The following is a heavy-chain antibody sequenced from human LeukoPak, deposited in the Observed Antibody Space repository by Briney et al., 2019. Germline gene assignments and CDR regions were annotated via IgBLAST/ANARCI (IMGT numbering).Heavy chain of an antibody. CDR1: GFTVSSNY. CDR3: ASDLRYSSSWYLAYYMDV. V-gene: IGHV3-66*02. Sequence: GGSLRLSCAASGFTVSSNYMSWVRQAPGKGLEWVSVIYSGGSTYYADSVKGRFTISRDNSKNTLYLQMNSLRAEDTAVYYCASDLRYSSSWYLAYYMDVWGKGTTVTVSS. D-gene: IGHD6-13*01. CDR2: IYSGGST. J-gene: IGHJ6*03.